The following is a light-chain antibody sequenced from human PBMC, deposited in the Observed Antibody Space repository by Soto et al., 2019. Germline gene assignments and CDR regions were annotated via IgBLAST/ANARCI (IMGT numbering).Light chain of an antibody. CDR1: QSVSSY. V-gene: IGKV3-11*01. Sequence: EIVLTQSPATLSLSPGERATLSCRASQSVSSYLAWYQQKPGQAPRPLIYDASNRATGIPARFSGSGSGTDFTLTISSLEPEDLAVYYCQQRSNWPPYTFGQGTKLEIK. CDR2: DAS. CDR3: QQRSNWPPYT. J-gene: IGKJ2*01.